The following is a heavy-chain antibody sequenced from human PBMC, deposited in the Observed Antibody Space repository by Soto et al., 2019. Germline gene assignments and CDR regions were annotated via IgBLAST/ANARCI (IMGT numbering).Heavy chain of an antibody. CDR3: TRWNYGAFHH. V-gene: IGHV3-15*07. D-gene: IGHD1-7*01. CDR1: GFTFSDEW. Sequence: EVQLVESGGVLIKPGGSLRLSCAASGFTFSDEWMNWVRQAPGKGLEWVGRIKNKPNGETTDYAAPVKGRFTISRDDSESRLYLQMNNLKTDDTAVYYCTRWNYGAFHHWGQGTLVTVSS. J-gene: IGHJ3*01. CDR2: IKNKPNGETT.